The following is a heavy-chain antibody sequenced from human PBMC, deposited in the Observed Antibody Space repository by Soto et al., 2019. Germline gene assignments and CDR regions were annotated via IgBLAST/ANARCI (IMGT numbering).Heavy chain of an antibody. J-gene: IGHJ4*02. Sequence: PSETLSLTCTVSGNSISGTSSFWAWIRQPPGKNLEWIGSVYYTGNTYYNSSLKSRVSISIDTSKNQFSLSLNSVTAADTAVYYCTRRVRSTGLLDYWGQGALVTVSS. CDR1: GNSISGTSSF. V-gene: IGHV4-39*01. CDR3: TRRVRSTGLLDY. CDR2: VYYTGNT. D-gene: IGHD4-4*01.